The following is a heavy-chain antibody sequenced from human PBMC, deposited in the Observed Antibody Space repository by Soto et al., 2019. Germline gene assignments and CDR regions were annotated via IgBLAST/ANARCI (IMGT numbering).Heavy chain of an antibody. J-gene: IGHJ3*02. Sequence: SETLSLTCTVSGGSISSGGYYWSWIRQHPGKGLEWIGYIYYSGSTNYNPSLKSRVTISVDTSKNQFSLKLSSVTAADTAVYYCARARTIFGVVTSDAFDIWGQGTMVTVSS. V-gene: IGHV4-61*08. CDR3: ARARTIFGVVTSDAFDI. CDR2: IYYSGST. D-gene: IGHD3-3*01. CDR1: GGSISSGGYY.